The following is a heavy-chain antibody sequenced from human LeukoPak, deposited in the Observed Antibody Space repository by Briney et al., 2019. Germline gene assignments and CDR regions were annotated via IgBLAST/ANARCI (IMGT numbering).Heavy chain of an antibody. J-gene: IGHJ4*02. CDR3: ARLASGRFFDY. CDR2: IYYNGNT. D-gene: IGHD1-26*01. CDR1: AGSISSYY. Sequence: SESLSLTCTVSAGSISSYYWSWIRQPPGKGLEWIGNIYYNGNTNYNPSLKSRVTISVDTSNNQFSLKLSSVTAADTAVHYCARLASGRFFDYWGQGTLVTVSS. V-gene: IGHV4-59*08.